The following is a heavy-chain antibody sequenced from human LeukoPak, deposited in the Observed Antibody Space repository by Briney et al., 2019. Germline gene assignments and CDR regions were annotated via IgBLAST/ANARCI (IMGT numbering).Heavy chain of an antibody. Sequence: GGSLRLSCAASGFTFSDYYMSWIRQAPGKGLEWVSYISSSGSTIYYADSVKGRFTISRDNAKNSLYLQMNSLRAEDTAAYYCAREYSSSSWGTADNWFDPWGQGTLVTVSS. CDR2: ISSSGSTI. J-gene: IGHJ5*02. D-gene: IGHD6-6*01. CDR3: AREYSSSSWGTADNWFDP. CDR1: GFTFSDYY. V-gene: IGHV3-11*01.